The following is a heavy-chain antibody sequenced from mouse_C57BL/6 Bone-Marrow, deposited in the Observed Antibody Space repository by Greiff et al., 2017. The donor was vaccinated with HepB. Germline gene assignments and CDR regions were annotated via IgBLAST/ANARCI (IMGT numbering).Heavy chain of an antibody. Sequence: VKLVESGAELARPGASVKLSCKASGYTFTSYGISWVKQRTGQGLEWIGEIYPRSGNTYYNEKFKGKATLTADKSSSTAYMELRSLTSEDSAVYFCARAGDVAYWGQGTLVTVSA. V-gene: IGHV1-81*01. D-gene: IGHD3-3*01. J-gene: IGHJ3*01. CDR2: IYPRSGNT. CDR3: ARAGDVAY. CDR1: GYTFTSYG.